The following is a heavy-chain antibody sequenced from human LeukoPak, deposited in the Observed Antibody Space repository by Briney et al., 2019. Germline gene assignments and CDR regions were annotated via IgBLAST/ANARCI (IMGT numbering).Heavy chain of an antibody. V-gene: IGHV4-61*08. CDR2: IYYSGST. CDR1: GGSVSSTGYY. D-gene: IGHD2-15*01. CDR3: ARDSSCSGGTCYDT. J-gene: IGHJ5*02. Sequence: SETLSLTCTVSGGSVSSTGYYWSRIRQPPGKGLEWIGYIYYSGSTNYSPSLKSRVTISLDTSKKQFSLELSSVTAADTAVYFCARDSSCSGGTCYDTWGQGTLVTVSS.